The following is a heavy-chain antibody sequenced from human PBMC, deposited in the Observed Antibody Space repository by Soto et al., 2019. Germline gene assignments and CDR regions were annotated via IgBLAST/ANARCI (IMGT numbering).Heavy chain of an antibody. V-gene: IGHV4-59*08. CDR1: GGSISSYY. CDR2: IYYSGST. CDR3: GRRYCSSTSCNDHVLDI. Sequence: PSETLSLTCTVSGGSISSYYRSWIRQPPGKGLEWIGYIYYSGSTNYNPSLKSRVTISVDTSKNQSSLKLSSVTAADTAVYYCGRRYCSSTSCNDHVLDIWGQGTMVTVSS. D-gene: IGHD2-2*01. J-gene: IGHJ3*02.